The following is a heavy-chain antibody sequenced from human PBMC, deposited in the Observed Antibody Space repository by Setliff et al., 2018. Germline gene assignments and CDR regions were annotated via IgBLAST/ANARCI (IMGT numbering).Heavy chain of an antibody. J-gene: IGHJ3*02. D-gene: IGHD3-22*01. CDR1: GGSISSSSYY. Sequence: SETLSLTCTVSGGSISSSSYYWGWIRQPPGKGLEWIGSIYYSGSTYYNPSLKSRVTISVDTSKNQFSLKLSSVTADDTGVYYCVRDDADNYDAFDNWGQGTLVTVSS. CDR3: VRDDADNYDAFDN. V-gene: IGHV4-39*07. CDR2: IYYSGST.